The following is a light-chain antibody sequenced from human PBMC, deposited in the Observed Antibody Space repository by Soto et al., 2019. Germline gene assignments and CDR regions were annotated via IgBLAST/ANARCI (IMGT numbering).Light chain of an antibody. CDR1: QGISSY. J-gene: IGKJ4*01. Sequence: IQLTQSPSSLSASVGDRVTITCRASQGISSYLAWYQQKPGKAPKLLIYAASTLQSGVPSRFSGSGSGTDFTLTISSLQPEDFATYSCQQYNSAPLTFGGGTKVEIK. V-gene: IGKV1-9*01. CDR2: AAS. CDR3: QQYNSAPLT.